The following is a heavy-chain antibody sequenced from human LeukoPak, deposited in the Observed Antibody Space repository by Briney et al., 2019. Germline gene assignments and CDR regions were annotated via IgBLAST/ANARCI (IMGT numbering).Heavy chain of an antibody. J-gene: IGHJ4*02. Sequence: GASVKVSCKASGYTFTGYYMHWVRQAPGQGLEWMGWINPNSGGTNYAQKFQGRVTMTRDTSISTAYMELSRLRSDDTAVYYCARDHLYGSGSYYLLYYFDYWGQGALVTVSS. V-gene: IGHV1-2*02. CDR2: INPNSGGT. CDR1: GYTFTGYY. D-gene: IGHD3-10*01. CDR3: ARDHLYGSGSYYLLYYFDY.